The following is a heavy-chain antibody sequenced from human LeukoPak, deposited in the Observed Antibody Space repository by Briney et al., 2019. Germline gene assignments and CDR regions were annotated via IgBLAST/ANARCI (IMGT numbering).Heavy chain of an antibody. Sequence: ASVKVSCKASGGTFSSYAITWVRQAPGQGLEWMGGVIPIFGTADYAQKSQGRVTITADESTSTAYMELSSLRSEDTAVYYCAIPGVSDYWGQGTLVTVSS. CDR3: AIPGVSDY. CDR1: GGTFSSYA. V-gene: IGHV1-69*13. CDR2: VIPIFGTA. J-gene: IGHJ4*02.